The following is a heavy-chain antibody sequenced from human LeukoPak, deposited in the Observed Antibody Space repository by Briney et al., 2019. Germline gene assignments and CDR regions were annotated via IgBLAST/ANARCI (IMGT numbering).Heavy chain of an antibody. J-gene: IGHJ6*03. CDR2: INPNSGGT. Sequence: GASVKVSCKASGYTFINYDINWVRQATGQGLEWMGWINPNSGGTNYAQKFQGRVTMTRDTSISTAYMELSRLRSDDTAVYYCARDGYGGKGYMDVWGKGTTVTVSS. CDR1: GYTFINYD. CDR3: ARDGYGGKGYMDV. D-gene: IGHD4-23*01. V-gene: IGHV1-2*02.